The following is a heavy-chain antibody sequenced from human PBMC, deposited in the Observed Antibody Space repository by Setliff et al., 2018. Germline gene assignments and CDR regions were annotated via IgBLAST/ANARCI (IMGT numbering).Heavy chain of an antibody. CDR3: ARGRNIAARLFDS. CDR2: ISSSGAT. Sequence: SETLSLTCSVSDDSFYSDYYFWGWIRQPPGKGLEWIATISSSGATNYNSSLKSRVTLSRDVSKNQFSLKVTSVTAADTAVYYCARGRNIAARLFDSWGQGTLVTVSS. J-gene: IGHJ4*02. CDR1: DDSFYSDYYF. D-gene: IGHD6-6*01. V-gene: IGHV4-39*01.